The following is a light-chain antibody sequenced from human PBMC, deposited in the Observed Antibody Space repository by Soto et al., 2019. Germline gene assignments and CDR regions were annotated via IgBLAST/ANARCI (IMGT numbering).Light chain of an antibody. J-gene: IGKJ1*01. CDR2: GAS. CDR1: QSVSSGY. Sequence: EIVLTKSPGTLSLSPGDGATLSCRASQSVSSGYLAWYQQKPGQAPRLLIYGASRRAGGIPDRFSGSGSGTDFTLSISRLEPEDFAVYWCQHYGNSPTFGQGTRVQIK. CDR3: QHYGNSPT. V-gene: IGKV3-20*01.